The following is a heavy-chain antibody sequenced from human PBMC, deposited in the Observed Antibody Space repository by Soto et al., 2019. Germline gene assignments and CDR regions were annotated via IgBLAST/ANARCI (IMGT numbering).Heavy chain of an antibody. V-gene: IGHV4-31*03. Sequence: PSETLSLTCTVSGGSISSGGYYWSWIRQHPGKGLEWIGYIYYSGSTYYNPSLKSRVTISVDTSKNQFSLKLSSVTAADTAVYYCATTAPRDMWFGELYNGDYYYCMDVWGKGTTVTVSS. CDR1: GGSISSGGYY. J-gene: IGHJ6*03. CDR2: IYYSGST. D-gene: IGHD3-10*01. CDR3: ATTAPRDMWFGELYNGDYYYCMDV.